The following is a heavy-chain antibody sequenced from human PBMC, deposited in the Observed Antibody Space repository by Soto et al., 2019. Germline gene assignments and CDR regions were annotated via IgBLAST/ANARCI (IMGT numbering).Heavy chain of an antibody. V-gene: IGHV3-23*01. CDR3: AKQRAGYGSGSATYYFDF. CDR1: GFTFSTYA. D-gene: IGHD3-10*01. Sequence: GGSTRVSCSTSGFTFSTYAMHWVRQAPGKGLEWLSALSGSGVTTYYADSVRGRFTISRDNSKNTLFLQMNSLRAEDTALYYCAKQRAGYGSGSATYYFDFGGQG. CDR2: LSGSGVTT. J-gene: IGHJ4*02.